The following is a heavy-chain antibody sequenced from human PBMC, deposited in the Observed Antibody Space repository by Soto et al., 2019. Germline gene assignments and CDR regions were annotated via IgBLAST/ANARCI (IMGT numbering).Heavy chain of an antibody. Sequence: QITLKESGPTLVKPTQPLTLTCTFSGFSLSTSGVGVGWIRQPPGKALEWLALIYWNDDKRYSLSLKSRLTITKDTSKNQVVLTMTNMDPVDTATYYCAHLLIYYYDSSGYYIDYWGQGTLVTVSS. V-gene: IGHV2-5*01. J-gene: IGHJ4*02. CDR2: IYWNDDK. CDR1: GFSLSTSGVG. D-gene: IGHD3-22*01. CDR3: AHLLIYYYDSSGYYIDY.